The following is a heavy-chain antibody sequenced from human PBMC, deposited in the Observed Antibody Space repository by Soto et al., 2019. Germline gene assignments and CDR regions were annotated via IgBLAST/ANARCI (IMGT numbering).Heavy chain of an antibody. J-gene: IGHJ4*02. V-gene: IGHV3-23*01. CDR3: AKANLNGKGANDY. Sequence: GGSLRLSCAASGFTFSSYAMTWVRQAPGKGLEWVSLISDSGASTYYADSVKGRFTISRDNSKNMLYLQMDSLRADDTAVYYCAKANLNGKGANDYWGQGALVTVSS. D-gene: IGHD1-26*01. CDR2: ISDSGAST. CDR1: GFTFSSYA.